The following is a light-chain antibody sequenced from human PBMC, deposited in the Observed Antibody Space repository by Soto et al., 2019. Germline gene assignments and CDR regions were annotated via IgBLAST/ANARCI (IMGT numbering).Light chain of an antibody. J-gene: IGLJ1*01. Sequence: QSVLTQPPSVSGAPGQRVTISCTGSSSNIGAGNDVQWYQHLPETAPKLLIFGNNNRPSGVPDRFSGSKSGTSASLAISGLQAEDEADYYCQSYDSSLRGYVFGTGTKVTVL. CDR3: QSYDSSLRGYV. V-gene: IGLV1-40*01. CDR2: GNN. CDR1: SSNIGAGND.